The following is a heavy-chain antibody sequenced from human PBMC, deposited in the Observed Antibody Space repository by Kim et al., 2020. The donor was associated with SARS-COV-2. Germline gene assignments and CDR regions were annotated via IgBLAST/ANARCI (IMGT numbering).Heavy chain of an antibody. D-gene: IGHD2-21*02. CDR3: ARADCGGDCVSRY. V-gene: IGHV3-21*01. J-gene: IGHJ4*02. CDR2: ISSSSSYI. Sequence: GGSLRLSCAASGFTFSSYSMNWVRQAPGKGLEWVSSISSSSSYIYYADSVKGRFTISRDNAKNSLYLQMNSLRAEDTAVYYCARADCGGDCVSRYWGQGTLVTVSS. CDR1: GFTFSSYS.